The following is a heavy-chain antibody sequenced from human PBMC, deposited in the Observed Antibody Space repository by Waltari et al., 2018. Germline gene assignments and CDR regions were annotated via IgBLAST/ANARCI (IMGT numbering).Heavy chain of an antibody. V-gene: IGHV4-4*02. D-gene: IGHD2-15*01. Sequence: QLQLQESGPELVKPSGTLSLTCAVSGASLSNPDCWSWVRHPPGKGLEWMGQVRGDWKTNYNPSFASRVTISLDTYNKQFSLKVTSATAADTAVYYCARDRGRGLYLDSWGPGILVTVSP. CDR2: VRGDWKT. J-gene: IGHJ4*02. CDR1: GASLSNPDC. CDR3: ARDRGRGLYLDS.